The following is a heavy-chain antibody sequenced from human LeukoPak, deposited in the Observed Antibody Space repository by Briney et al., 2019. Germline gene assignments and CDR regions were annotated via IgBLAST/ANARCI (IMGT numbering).Heavy chain of an antibody. D-gene: IGHD3-3*01. CDR1: GFTFTSSA. V-gene: IGHV1-58*02. J-gene: IGHJ4*02. Sequence: SVKVSCKASGFTFTSSAMKWVRQARGQRLEWIGWIVVGSGNTNHAQKFQERVTITRDMSTSTAYMELSSLRSEDTAVYYCAADSQFLEWCTFNWGQGTLVTVSS. CDR2: IVVGSGNT. CDR3: AADSQFLEWCTFN.